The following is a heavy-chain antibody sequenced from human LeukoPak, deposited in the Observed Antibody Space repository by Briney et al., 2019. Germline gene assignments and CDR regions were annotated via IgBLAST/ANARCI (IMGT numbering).Heavy chain of an antibody. D-gene: IGHD3-22*01. J-gene: IGHJ4*02. CDR3: ARHRGRLYYYDSSGYPAHFDY. Sequence: PSETLSLTCTVSGGSISSSSYYWGWIRQPPGKGLEWIGSIYYSGSTYYNPSLKRRVTISVDTSKNQFSLKLSSVTAADTAVYYCARHRGRLYYYDSSGYPAHFDYWGQGTLVTVSS. CDR1: GGSISSSSYY. CDR2: IYYSGST. V-gene: IGHV4-39*01.